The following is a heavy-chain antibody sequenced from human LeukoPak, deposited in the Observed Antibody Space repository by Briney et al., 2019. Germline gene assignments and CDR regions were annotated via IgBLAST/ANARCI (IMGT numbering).Heavy chain of an antibody. V-gene: IGHV1-24*01. CDR3: ATAARNNWNYGQPFGDY. Sequence: GASVKVSCKVSGYTLTELSMHWVRQAPGKGLEWMGGFDPEDGETIYAQKFQGRVAMTEDTSTDTAYMELSSLRSEDTAVYYCATAARNNWNYGQPFGDYWGQGTLVTVSS. D-gene: IGHD1-7*01. CDR1: GYTLTELS. J-gene: IGHJ4*02. CDR2: FDPEDGET.